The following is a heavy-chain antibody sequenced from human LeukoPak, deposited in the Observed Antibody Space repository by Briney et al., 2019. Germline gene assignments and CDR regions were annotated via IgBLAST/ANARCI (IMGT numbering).Heavy chain of an antibody. CDR2: IVGGDGGT. Sequence: GGSLRLSCAASGFTFSSYSMNWVRQAPGKGLEWVSGIVGGDGGTYYADSVEGRFIISRDNSKNTLYVQMNSLRAEDTAVYYCARGAVYYMDIWGKGTTVTISS. D-gene: IGHD6-19*01. CDR3: ARGAVYYMDI. CDR1: GFTFSSYS. J-gene: IGHJ6*03. V-gene: IGHV3-23*01.